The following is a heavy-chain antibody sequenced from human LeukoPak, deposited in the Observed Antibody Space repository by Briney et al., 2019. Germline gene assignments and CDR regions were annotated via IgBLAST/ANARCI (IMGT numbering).Heavy chain of an antibody. J-gene: IGHJ4*02. CDR2: ISAYNGNT. Sequence: ASVKVSCKASGYTFTSYGISWVRQAPGQGLEWMGWISAYNGNTNYAQRLQGRVTMTTDTSTSTAYMELRSLRSDDTAVYYCARVLTTGEHFAYWGQGTLVTVSS. D-gene: IGHD7-27*01. V-gene: IGHV1-18*01. CDR1: GYTFTSYG. CDR3: ARVLTTGEHFAY.